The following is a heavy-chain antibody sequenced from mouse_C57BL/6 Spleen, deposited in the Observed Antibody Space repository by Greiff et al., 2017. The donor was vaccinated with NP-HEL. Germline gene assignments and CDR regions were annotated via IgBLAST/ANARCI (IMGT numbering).Heavy chain of an antibody. D-gene: IGHD1-3*01. CDR3: AREGATKVGASFEY. V-gene: IGHV1-26*01. Sequence: EVQLQQSGPELVKPGASVKISCKASGYTFTDYYMNWVKQSHGKSLEWIGDINPNNGGTSYNQKFKGKATLTVDKSSSTAYMELRSLTAEGSAVYYCAREGATKVGASFEYWGQGTTLTVSS. CDR2: INPNNGGT. CDR1: GYTFTDYY. J-gene: IGHJ2*01.